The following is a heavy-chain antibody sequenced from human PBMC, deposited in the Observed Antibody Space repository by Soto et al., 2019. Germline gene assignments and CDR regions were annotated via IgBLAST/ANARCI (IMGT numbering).Heavy chain of an antibody. CDR1: GFTFSSYA. CDR3: AKGYIVLMVYAVHFDY. Sequence: GGSLRLSCAASGFTFSSYAMSWVRQAPGKGLEWVSAISGSGGSTYYADSVKGRFTISRDNSKNTLYLQMNSLRAEDTAVYYCAKGYIVLMVYAVHFDYWGQGTLVTVSS. J-gene: IGHJ4*02. V-gene: IGHV3-23*01. D-gene: IGHD2-8*01. CDR2: ISGSGGST.